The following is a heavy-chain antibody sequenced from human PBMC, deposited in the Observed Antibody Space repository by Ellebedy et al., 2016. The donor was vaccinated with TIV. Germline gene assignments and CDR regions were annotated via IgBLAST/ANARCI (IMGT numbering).Heavy chain of an antibody. Sequence: AASVTVSCKASGGTFSSYSMIWVRQAPGQGLEWMGGIIPVFATPDYAKSFQGRVIITTDTSKSTAYMELSSLRSDDTAVYYCVRGTYSSSWYGMDFWGQGTPVTVSS. J-gene: IGHJ4*02. CDR1: GGTFSSYS. CDR2: IIPVFATP. V-gene: IGHV1-69*05. CDR3: VRGTYSSSWYGMDF. D-gene: IGHD6-13*01.